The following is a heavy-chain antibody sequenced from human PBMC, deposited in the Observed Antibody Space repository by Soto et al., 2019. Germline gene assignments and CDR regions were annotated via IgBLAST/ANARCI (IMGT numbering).Heavy chain of an antibody. V-gene: IGHV1-24*01. J-gene: IGHJ4*02. D-gene: IGHD3-16*02. CDR3: ATYDYVWGSYRSPFDY. CDR2: FDPEDGET. Sequence: ASVKVSCKVSGYTLTELSMHWVRQAPGKGLEWMGGFDPEDGETIYAQKFQGRVTMTEDTSTDTAYMELSSLRSEGTAVYYCATYDYVWGSYRSPFDYWGQGTLVTVSS. CDR1: GYTLTELS.